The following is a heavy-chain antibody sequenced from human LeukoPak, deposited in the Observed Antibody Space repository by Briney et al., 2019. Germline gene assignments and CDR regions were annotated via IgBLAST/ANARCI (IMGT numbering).Heavy chain of an antibody. V-gene: IGHV3-33*01. Sequence: GGSLRLSCAASGFTFSSYGMHWVRQAPGKGLEWVAVIWYDGSNKYYADSVKGRFTISRDNSKNMVYLQMNSLRAEDTAVYYCARDSSGFPDYFDYWGQGTLVTVSS. D-gene: IGHD6-19*01. CDR1: GFTFSSYG. CDR3: ARDSSGFPDYFDY. J-gene: IGHJ4*02. CDR2: IWYDGSNK.